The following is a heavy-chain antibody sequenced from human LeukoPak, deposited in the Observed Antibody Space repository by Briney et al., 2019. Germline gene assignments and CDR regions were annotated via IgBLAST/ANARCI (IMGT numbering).Heavy chain of an antibody. J-gene: IGHJ4*02. D-gene: IGHD4-17*01. CDR1: GGSFSGYY. CDR2: INHSGST. CDR3: ARESTVTTMGY. Sequence: PSETLSLTCAVYGGSFSGYYWSWIRQPPGKGLEWIGEINHSGSTNYNPSLKSRVTISVDMSKNQFSLKLSSVTAADTAVYYCARESTVTTMGYWGQGTLVTVSS. V-gene: IGHV4-34*01.